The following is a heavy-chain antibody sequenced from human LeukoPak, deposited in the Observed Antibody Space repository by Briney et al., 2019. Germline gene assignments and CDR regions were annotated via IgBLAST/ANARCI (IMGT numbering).Heavy chain of an antibody. CDR1: GGTFSSYA. Sequence: SVKVSCKASGGTFSSYAISWVRQAPGQGLEWMGRIIPILGIADYAQKFQGRVTITADKSTSTAYMELSSLRSEDTAVYYCARGVTLNWFDPWGQGTLVTVSS. CDR2: IIPILGIA. D-gene: IGHD3-16*02. J-gene: IGHJ5*02. CDR3: ARGVTLNWFDP. V-gene: IGHV1-69*04.